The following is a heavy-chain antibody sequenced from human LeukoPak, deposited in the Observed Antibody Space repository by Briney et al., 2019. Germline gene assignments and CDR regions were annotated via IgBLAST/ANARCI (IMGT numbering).Heavy chain of an antibody. V-gene: IGHV1-46*01. J-gene: IGHJ5*02. CDR3: ARDSTVTTPYNWFDP. Sequence: ASVKVSCKASGYTFTSYYMHWVRQAPGQGLEWMGMINPSGGSTSYAQKFQGRVTMTRDTSTSTVYMELSSLRSEDTAVYYCARDSTVTTPYNWFDPWGQGTLVTVSS. CDR2: INPSGGST. D-gene: IGHD4-17*01. CDR1: GYTFTSYY.